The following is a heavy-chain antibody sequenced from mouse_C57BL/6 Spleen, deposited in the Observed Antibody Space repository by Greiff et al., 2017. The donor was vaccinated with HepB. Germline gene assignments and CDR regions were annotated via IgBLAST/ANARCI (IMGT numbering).Heavy chain of an antibody. V-gene: IGHV1-81*01. CDR1: GYTFTSYG. CDR2: IYPRSGNT. J-gene: IGHJ3*01. D-gene: IGHD2-4*01. CDR3: ARSEDYDYDDWFAY. Sequence: VMLVESGAELARPGASVKLSCKASGYTFTSYGISWVKQRTGQGLEWIGEIYPRSGNTYYNEKFKGKATLTADKSSSTAYMELRSLTSEDSAVYFCARSEDYDYDDWFAYWGQGTLVTVSA.